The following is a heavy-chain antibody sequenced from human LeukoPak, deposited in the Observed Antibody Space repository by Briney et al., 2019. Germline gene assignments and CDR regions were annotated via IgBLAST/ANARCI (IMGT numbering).Heavy chain of an antibody. Sequence: SGTLSLTCTVSGGSISPYYWSWIRQSPGKGLEWIGYIYSSGSANYNPSLKSRVTISVDTSKNQFSLKLSSVTAADTAVYYCARDYYDILTGYRWFDPWGQGTLVTVSS. J-gene: IGHJ5*02. CDR1: GGSISPYY. V-gene: IGHV4-4*08. CDR2: IYSSGSA. D-gene: IGHD3-9*01. CDR3: ARDYYDILTGYRWFDP.